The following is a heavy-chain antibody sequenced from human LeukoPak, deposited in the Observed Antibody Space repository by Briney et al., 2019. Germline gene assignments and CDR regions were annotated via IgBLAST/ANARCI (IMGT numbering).Heavy chain of an antibody. CDR2: IYSGGST. CDR3: ARAPGPFLGSYEDY. Sequence: PGGSLRLSCAASGFTVSSNYMSWVRQAPGKGLEWVSVIYSGGSTYYADSVKGRFTISRHNSKNTLYLQMNSLRAEDTAVYYCARAPGPFLGSYEDYWGQGTLVTVSS. J-gene: IGHJ4*02. D-gene: IGHD3-10*01. CDR1: GFTVSSNY. V-gene: IGHV3-53*04.